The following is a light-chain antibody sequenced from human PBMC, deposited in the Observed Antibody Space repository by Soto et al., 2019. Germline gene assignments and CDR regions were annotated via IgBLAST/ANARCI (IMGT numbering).Light chain of an antibody. V-gene: IGKV3-20*01. CDR1: HGINSW. J-gene: IGKJ5*01. CDR3: QQYGNSHTET. Sequence: TQSPSSVSASVGDIFTITCRASHGINSWLAWYQQKPVQAPRLLIYGASSRAPGSPDRFCRSGSGTTYSLTIIRLETEDFSAYYCQQYGNSHTETFGHGTRLEIK. CDR2: GAS.